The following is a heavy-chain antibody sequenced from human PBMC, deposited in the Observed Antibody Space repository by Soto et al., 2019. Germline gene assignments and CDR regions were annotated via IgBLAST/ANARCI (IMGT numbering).Heavy chain of an antibody. D-gene: IGHD1-26*01. CDR3: ERTIVGATTYAFDI. V-gene: IGHV3-64*01. Sequence: GGSLRLSCAASGFTFSSYSMNWVRQAPGKGLEYVSAISSNGGSTYYANSVKGRFTISRDNSKNTLYLQMGSLRAEDMAVYYCERTIVGATTYAFDIWGQGTMVTVSS. CDR2: ISSNGGST. J-gene: IGHJ3*02. CDR1: GFTFSSYS.